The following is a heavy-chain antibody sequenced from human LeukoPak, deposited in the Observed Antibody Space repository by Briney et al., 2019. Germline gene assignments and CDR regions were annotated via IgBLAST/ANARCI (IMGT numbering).Heavy chain of an antibody. V-gene: IGHV3-48*01. CDR1: GFTFSSYT. J-gene: IGHJ4*02. CDR2: ISSSSSTI. D-gene: IGHD3-22*01. CDR3: AREYYYDSRIPLDY. Sequence: GGSLRLSCAASGFTFSSYTMTWVRQAPGKGLEWVSYISSSSSTIYYTDSVKGRFTISRDNAKNSLYLQMNSLRAEDTAVYYCAREYYYDSRIPLDYWGQGTLVTVSS.